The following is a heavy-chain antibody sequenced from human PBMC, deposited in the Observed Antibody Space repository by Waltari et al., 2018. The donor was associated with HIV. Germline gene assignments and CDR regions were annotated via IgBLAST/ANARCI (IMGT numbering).Heavy chain of an antibody. Sequence: QVQLVESGGGVVQPGRSLRLSCAASGFTFSSYAMHWVRQAPGKGLEWVAVISYDGSNKYYADSVKGRFTISRDNSKNTLYLQMNSLRAEDTAVYYCAREPWGYYYDSSGSFDYWGQGTLVTVSS. V-gene: IGHV3-30*04. D-gene: IGHD3-22*01. J-gene: IGHJ4*02. CDR1: GFTFSSYA. CDR2: ISYDGSNK. CDR3: AREPWGYYYDSSGSFDY.